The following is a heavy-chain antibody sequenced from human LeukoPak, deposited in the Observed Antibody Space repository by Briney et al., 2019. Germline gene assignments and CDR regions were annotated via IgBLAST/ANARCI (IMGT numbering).Heavy chain of an antibody. J-gene: IGHJ4*01. CDR1: GFTFTSYW. CDR3: ARDATYCPNGVCYTRFDY. CDR2: MNLGGSEK. D-gene: IGHD2-8*01. V-gene: IGHV3-7*01. Sequence: PGGSLRLSCAASGFTFTSYWMSWVRQAPGKGLEWVARMNLGGSEKYYLASVKGRFTISRDNAKTSLYLEMNGLRAEDTAVYYCARDATYCPNGVCYTRFDYWGQGTLVTVSS.